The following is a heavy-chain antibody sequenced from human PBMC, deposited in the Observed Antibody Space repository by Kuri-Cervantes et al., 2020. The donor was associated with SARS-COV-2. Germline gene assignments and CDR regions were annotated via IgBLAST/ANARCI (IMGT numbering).Heavy chain of an antibody. J-gene: IGHJ3*02. CDR1: GSNFSTTD. Sequence: GESLKISCVASGSNFSTTDMHWVRQAPGKGLEWVTFISSDGKNKKCMASGKGRFTISRDNSQNTLHLQMNSLRADDTAVYYCAKDEVDQGGFDIWGQGTVVTVSS. D-gene: IGHD2-15*01. CDR2: ISSDGKNK. V-gene: IGHV3-30*18. CDR3: AKDEVDQGGFDI.